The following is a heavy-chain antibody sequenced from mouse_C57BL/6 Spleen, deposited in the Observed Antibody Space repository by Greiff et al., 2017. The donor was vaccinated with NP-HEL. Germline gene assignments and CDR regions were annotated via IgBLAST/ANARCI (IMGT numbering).Heavy chain of an antibody. D-gene: IGHD1-1*01. Sequence: QVQLQQPGAELVMPGASVKLSCKASGYTFTSYWMHWVKQRPGQGLEWIGEIDPSDSYTNYNQKVKGKSTLTVDKSSSTAYMQLSSLTSEDSAVYYCARYGITTVVDYYFDYWGQGTTLTVSS. J-gene: IGHJ2*01. CDR2: IDPSDSYT. CDR3: ARYGITTVVDYYFDY. V-gene: IGHV1-69*01. CDR1: GYTFTSYW.